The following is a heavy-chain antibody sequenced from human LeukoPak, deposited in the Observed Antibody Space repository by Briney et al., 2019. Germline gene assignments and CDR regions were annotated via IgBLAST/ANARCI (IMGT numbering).Heavy chain of an antibody. CDR2: TGGGGGGT. D-gene: IGHD3-9*01. Sequence: GVSPSLSCAASAFTVSYNALSWLRQAPGQGRVWVSATGGGGGGTHYADTVMGRITISRYQSKSMVYLQINSLRAEDTAVYYCAKQQYDILTGYYPFDYWGQGTLVTVSS. J-gene: IGHJ4*02. V-gene: IGHV3-23*01. CDR1: AFTVSYNA. CDR3: AKQQYDILTGYYPFDY.